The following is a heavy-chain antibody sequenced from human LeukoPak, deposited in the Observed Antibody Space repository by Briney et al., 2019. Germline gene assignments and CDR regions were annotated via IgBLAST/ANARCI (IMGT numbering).Heavy chain of an antibody. CDR3: AKLYGSGSLRPPFDY. CDR2: IDKTSSNI. Sequence: GGSLRLSCAASGFTFSSYSINWVRQAPGKGLEWISYIDKTSSNIYYADSVKGRFTISRDNAKNTLYLQMNSLRAEDTAVYYCAKLYGSGSLRPPFDYWGQGTLVTVSS. V-gene: IGHV3-48*01. J-gene: IGHJ4*02. D-gene: IGHD3-10*01. CDR1: GFTFSSYS.